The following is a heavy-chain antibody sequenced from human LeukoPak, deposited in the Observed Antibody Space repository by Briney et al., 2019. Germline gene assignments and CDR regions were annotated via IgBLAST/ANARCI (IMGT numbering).Heavy chain of an antibody. V-gene: IGHV4-4*02. CDR1: GGSISSNNW. Sequence: PSETLSLTCAVSGGSISSNNWWSWVRQPPGKGLEWIGEIFHGGNTNYNPSLMSRVTVLVDKSKNQFSLKLSSVTAADTAVYYCARGRSEEWPYAFDIWGQGTMVTVSS. CDR3: ARGRSEEWPYAFDI. J-gene: IGHJ3*02. CDR2: IFHGGNT. D-gene: IGHD3-3*01.